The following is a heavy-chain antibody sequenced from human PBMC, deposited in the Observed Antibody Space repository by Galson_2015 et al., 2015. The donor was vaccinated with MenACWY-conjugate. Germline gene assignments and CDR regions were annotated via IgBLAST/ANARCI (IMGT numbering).Heavy chain of an antibody. CDR2: IRQDGSEK. J-gene: IGHJ4*02. Sequence: SLRLSCAASGFTFSSYRMSWVRQAPGKGLEWVAYIRQDGSEKYYADSVKGRFTISRDNAKNTLYMQMDSLRAEDTAVHYCARRVVNTCSEPRFDYWGQGTLVTVSS. CDR1: GFTFSSYR. D-gene: IGHD1-14*01. V-gene: IGHV3-7*01. CDR3: ARRVVNTCSEPRFDY.